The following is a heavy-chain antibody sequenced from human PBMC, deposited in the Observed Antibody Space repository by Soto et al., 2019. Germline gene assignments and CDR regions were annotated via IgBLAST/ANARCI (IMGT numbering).Heavy chain of an antibody. CDR3: ARENYGGAFDF. Sequence: VGSLRLSCAVSGFSVSDYEMNWVRQAPGKGLEWVSYINSGGSSIKYSDSVKGRFTMSRDNARNSLFLQMDSLTDEDTAVYYCARENYGGAFDFWGQGTLVTVSS. V-gene: IGHV3-48*03. J-gene: IGHJ4*02. CDR1: GFSVSDYE. CDR2: INSGGSSI. D-gene: IGHD4-17*01.